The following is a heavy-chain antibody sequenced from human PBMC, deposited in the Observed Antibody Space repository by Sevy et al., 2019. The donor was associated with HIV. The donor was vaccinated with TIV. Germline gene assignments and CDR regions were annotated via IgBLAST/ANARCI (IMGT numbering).Heavy chain of an antibody. CDR1: GGSFSGYY. J-gene: IGHJ6*03. CDR3: ARGSQYCTTGVCYGYYYMDV. CDR2: INHSGST. D-gene: IGHD2-8*01. V-gene: IGHV4-34*01. Sequence: SEILSLTCAVYGGSFSGYYWSWIRQPPGKGLEWIAEINHSGSTNYNPSLKSRVTISVDTSKNQFSLKLSSVTAADTAVYSCARGSQYCTTGVCYGYYYMDVWGKGTTVTVSS.